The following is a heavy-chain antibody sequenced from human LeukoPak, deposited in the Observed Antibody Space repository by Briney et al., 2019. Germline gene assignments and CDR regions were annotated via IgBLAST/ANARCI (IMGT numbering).Heavy chain of an antibody. CDR1: GFTFSSYG. Sequence: GGSLRLSCAASGFTFSSYGMHWVRQAPGKGLEWVAVISYDGSNKYYADSVKGRFTISRDNSKNTLYLQMNSLRAEDTAVYYCARDFGPPGGCSGGSCFLNWFDPWGQGTLVTVSS. CDR3: ARDFGPPGGCSGGSCFLNWFDP. D-gene: IGHD2-15*01. CDR2: ISYDGSNK. J-gene: IGHJ5*02. V-gene: IGHV3-30*03.